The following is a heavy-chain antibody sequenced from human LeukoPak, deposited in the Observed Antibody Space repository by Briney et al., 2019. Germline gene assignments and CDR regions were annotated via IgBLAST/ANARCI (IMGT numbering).Heavy chain of an antibody. CDR1: GYTFTGYY. CDR3: ARESSIAARPAWNLGY. J-gene: IGHJ4*02. Sequence: ASVKVSRTASGYTFTGYYMHWVRHAPGQGLEWMGRINPNSGGTNYAQKFQGRVTMTRDTSTSTAYTELRRLRSADKAVNYCARESSIAARPAWNLGYWGQGSLVTVSS. D-gene: IGHD6-6*01. V-gene: IGHV1-2*06. CDR2: INPNSGGT.